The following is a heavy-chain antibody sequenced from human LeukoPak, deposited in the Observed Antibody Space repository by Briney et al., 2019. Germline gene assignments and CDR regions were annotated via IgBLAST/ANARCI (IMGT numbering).Heavy chain of an antibody. CDR3: ARVLRRRPGY. J-gene: IGHJ4*02. Sequence: SETLSLTCTVSGGPISSSSYYWGWIRQPPGKGLEWIGSIYYSGSTYYNPSLKSRVTISVDTSKNQFSLKLSSVTAADTAVYYCARVLRRRPGYWGQGTLVTVSS. CDR1: GGPISSSSYY. CDR2: IYYSGST. V-gene: IGHV4-39*07.